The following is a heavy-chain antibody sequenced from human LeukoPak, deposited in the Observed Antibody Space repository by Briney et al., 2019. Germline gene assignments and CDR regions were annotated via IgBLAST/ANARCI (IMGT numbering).Heavy chain of an antibody. Sequence: GGSLRLSCVASGFTFSTHAMHWVRQAPGKGLEYVSGITINGGSTYYLNSVKGRFTVSRDNSKSTLFLQMGSLRAEDMAVYYCARAIYGDYASTDYYYYYGLDVWGQGTTVTVSS. V-gene: IGHV3-64*01. CDR3: ARAIYGDYASTDYYYYYGLDV. J-gene: IGHJ6*02. D-gene: IGHD4-17*01. CDR2: ITINGGST. CDR1: GFTFSTHA.